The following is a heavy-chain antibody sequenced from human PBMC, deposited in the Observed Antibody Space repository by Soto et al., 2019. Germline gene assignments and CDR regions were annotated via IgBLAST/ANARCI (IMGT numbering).Heavy chain of an antibody. CDR1: GYSFTSYW. V-gene: IGHV5-51*01. J-gene: IGHJ4*02. D-gene: IGHD3-10*02. CDR3: ARHMSPVSPDY. Sequence: GESLKISCKVSGYSFTSYWIGWVRQMPGKGLEWMGIIYPADSDTRYSPSFQGQVTISADKSISTAYLQWGSLKASDTAMYYCARHMSPVSPDYWGQGTLVTVSS. CDR2: IYPADSDT.